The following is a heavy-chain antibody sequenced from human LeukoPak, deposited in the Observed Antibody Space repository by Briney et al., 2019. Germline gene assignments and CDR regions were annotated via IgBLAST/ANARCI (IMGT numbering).Heavy chain of an antibody. V-gene: IGHV3-21*01. D-gene: IGHD6-13*01. CDR1: GFTFSSYS. J-gene: IGHJ6*04. CDR2: ISSSSSYI. CDR3: ASHSSSWYLMDV. Sequence: PGGSLRLSCAASGFTFSSYSMNWVRQAPGKGLEWVSSISSSSSYIYYADSVKGRFTISRDNAKNSLYLQMNSLRAEDTAVYYCASHSSSWYLMDVWGKGTTVTASS.